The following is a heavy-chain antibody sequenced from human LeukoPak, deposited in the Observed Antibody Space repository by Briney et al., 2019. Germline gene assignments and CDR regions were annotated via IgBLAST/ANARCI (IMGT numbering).Heavy chain of an antibody. Sequence: GGSLRLSCAASGFTFSDYYMSWIRQAPGKGLEWVSYISTSGSTIYYEDSVKGRFTISRDNAKNSLYLQMNSLRAEDTAVYYCARDGDGYNYKLDYWGQGTLVTVSS. J-gene: IGHJ4*02. CDR3: ARDGDGYNYKLDY. D-gene: IGHD5-24*01. V-gene: IGHV3-11*01. CDR1: GFTFSDYY. CDR2: ISTSGSTI.